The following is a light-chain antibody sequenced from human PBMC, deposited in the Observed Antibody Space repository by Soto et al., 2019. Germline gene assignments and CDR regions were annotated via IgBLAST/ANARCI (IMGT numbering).Light chain of an antibody. CDR3: LQSFNSPYT. CDR1: QGISSA. Sequence: AIQLTQSPSSLSASVGDRVTITCRASQGISSALAWYQQKPGKAPKLLIYDASSLESGVPSRFSGSGSGTDFTLTISSLQPEDFATYYCLQSFNSPYTFGQGTTVDVK. J-gene: IGKJ2*01. V-gene: IGKV1D-13*01. CDR2: DAS.